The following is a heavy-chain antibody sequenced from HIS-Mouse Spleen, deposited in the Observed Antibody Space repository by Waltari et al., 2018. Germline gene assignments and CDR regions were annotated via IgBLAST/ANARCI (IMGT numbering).Heavy chain of an antibody. D-gene: IGHD4-17*01. CDR1: GYTFTGYY. Sequence: QVQLVQSGAEVKKPGASVKVSCKASGYTFTGYYMHWVRQAPGQGLEWMRWINPNSGGTSYAQKFQGRVTMTRYTSISTAYMELSRLRSDDTAVYYCAHFDYGDYMSYYYYGMDVWGQGTTVTVSS. CDR2: INPNSGGT. V-gene: IGHV1-2*02. CDR3: AHFDYGDYMSYYYYGMDV. J-gene: IGHJ6*02.